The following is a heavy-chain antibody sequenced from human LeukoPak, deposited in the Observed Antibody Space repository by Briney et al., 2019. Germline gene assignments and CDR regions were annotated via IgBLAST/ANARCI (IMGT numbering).Heavy chain of an antibody. Sequence: AGGSLRLSCAASGFTVSNNYMSWVRQAPGKGLEWVSVIYSGGSTYYADSVKGRFTISRDNSKNTLYLQMNSLRAEDTAVYYCARDGYNYWWEGMVLYFDYWGQGTLVTVSS. CDR2: IYSGGST. V-gene: IGHV3-66*01. D-gene: IGHD5-24*01. CDR3: ARDGYNYWWEGMVLYFDY. J-gene: IGHJ4*02. CDR1: GFTVSNNY.